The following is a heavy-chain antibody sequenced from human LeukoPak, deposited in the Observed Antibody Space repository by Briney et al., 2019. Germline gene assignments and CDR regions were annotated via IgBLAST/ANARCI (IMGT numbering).Heavy chain of an antibody. CDR3: ARHGDGYYDILTGSFDY. V-gene: IGHV4-39*01. J-gene: IGHJ4*02. CDR2: IFHSGST. D-gene: IGHD3-9*01. CDR1: DDSISSSSYY. Sequence: PSETLSLTCTVSDDSISSSSYYWGWIRQPPGKGLEWIGGIFHSGSTYYNPSLKSRVTVSVDTSKNQFSLKLSSVTAADTAVYYCARHGDGYYDILTGSFDYWGQGTVVTVSS.